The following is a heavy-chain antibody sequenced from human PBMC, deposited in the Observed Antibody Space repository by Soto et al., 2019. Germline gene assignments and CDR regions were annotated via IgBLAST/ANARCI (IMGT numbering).Heavy chain of an antibody. Sequence: GASVKVSCKASGGTFSSYAISWVRQAPGQGLEWMGGIIPIFGTANYAQKFQGRVTITADKSTSTAYMELSSLRSEDTAVYYCATGSPNIPDYFDYWGQGTLVTVSS. CDR3: ATGSPNIPDYFDY. D-gene: IGHD2-21*01. V-gene: IGHV1-69*06. CDR1: GGTFSSYA. J-gene: IGHJ4*02. CDR2: IIPIFGTA.